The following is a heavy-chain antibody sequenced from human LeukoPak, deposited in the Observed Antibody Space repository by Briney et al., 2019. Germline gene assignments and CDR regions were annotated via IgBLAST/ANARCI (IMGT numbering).Heavy chain of an antibody. CDR2: SNRNGGGT. CDR3: ARDRTDWRGSGNSFSPYHT. Sequence: GGSLRLSCAASGFIFDDYGMSWVRQVPGKGLEWVSTSNRNGGGTDYADSVKGRFTISRDNIKNSLYLQMNSLRAEDTALYYCARDRTDWRGSGNSFSPYHTWGQGTMVTVSS. J-gene: IGHJ3*01. V-gene: IGHV3-20*04. D-gene: IGHD3-10*01. CDR1: GFIFDDYG.